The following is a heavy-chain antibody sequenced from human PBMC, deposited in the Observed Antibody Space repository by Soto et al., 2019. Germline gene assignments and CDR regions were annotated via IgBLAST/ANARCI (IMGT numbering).Heavy chain of an antibody. Sequence: PSETLSLTCTVSGGSISSYYWSWIRQPPGKGLEWIGYIYYSGSTNYNPSLKSRVTISVDTSKNQFSLKLSSVTAADTAVYYCARVRPDSSGYKPLFLFDPWGQGTLVTVSS. D-gene: IGHD3-22*01. CDR2: IYYSGST. CDR3: ARVRPDSSGYKPLFLFDP. V-gene: IGHV4-59*01. CDR1: GGSISSYY. J-gene: IGHJ5*02.